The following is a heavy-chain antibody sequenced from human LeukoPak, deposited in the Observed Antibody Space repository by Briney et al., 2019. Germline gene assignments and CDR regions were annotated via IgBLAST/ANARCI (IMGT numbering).Heavy chain of an antibody. CDR2: VKLDGSAE. CDR3: ARGSSAGASLRHDY. CDR1: RFTPTSYT. V-gene: IGHV3-7*01. Sequence: PVRSPRLSCALSRFTPTSYTMSSVCHGPRKGLWWVADVKLDGSAENFAASLKGRFTNSRDNAKKSLYLQMNSLRAEDTAVYYCARGSSAGASLRHDYWGQGTLVTVSS. D-gene: IGHD1-26*01. J-gene: IGHJ4*02.